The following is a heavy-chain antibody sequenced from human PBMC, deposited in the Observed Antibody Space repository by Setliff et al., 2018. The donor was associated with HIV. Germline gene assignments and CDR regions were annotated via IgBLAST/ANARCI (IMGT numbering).Heavy chain of an antibody. CDR2: ISNSGST. J-gene: IGHJ4*02. V-gene: IGHV4-31*03. D-gene: IGHD1-26*01. Sequence: SETLSLTCSVSGGSISSGGHYWNWIRQHPGRGLEWIGYISNSGSTYYNPSLKGRLTISVDPSKNHFSLNLTSVTAADTAVYYCARVPSGLWYGKWGNWGQGTLVTVSS. CDR1: GGSISSGGHY. CDR3: ARVPSGLWYGKWGN.